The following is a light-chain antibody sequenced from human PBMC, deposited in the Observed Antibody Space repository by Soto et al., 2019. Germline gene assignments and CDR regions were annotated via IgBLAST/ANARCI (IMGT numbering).Light chain of an antibody. CDR2: GAS. V-gene: IGKV3-20*01. CDR3: QQYGSSPRIT. J-gene: IGKJ4*01. Sequence: FSPGERATLSCRASQSVSSSYLAWYQQKPGQAPRLLIYGASSRATGIPDRFSGSGSGTDFTLTISRLEPEDFAVYYCQQYGSSPRITFGGGTKVDIK. CDR1: QSVSSSY.